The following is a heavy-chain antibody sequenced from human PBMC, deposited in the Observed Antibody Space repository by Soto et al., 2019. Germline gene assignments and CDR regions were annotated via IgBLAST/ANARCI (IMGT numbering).Heavy chain of an antibody. CDR3: AKDRGGEGYCSSTSCLPDY. CDR1: GFTFNIYA. V-gene: IGHV3-23*01. Sequence: GGSLRLSCAASGFTFNIYAMSWVRQAPGKGLEWVSAISASGGSTYYADSVKGRFTIPRDNSKNTLYLQMNSLRAEDTAVYYCAKDRGGEGYCSSTSCLPDYWGRGTLVTVSS. D-gene: IGHD2-2*01. CDR2: ISASGGST. J-gene: IGHJ4*02.